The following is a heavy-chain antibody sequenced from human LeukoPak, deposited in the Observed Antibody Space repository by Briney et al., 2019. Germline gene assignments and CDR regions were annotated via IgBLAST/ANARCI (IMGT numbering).Heavy chain of an antibody. V-gene: IGHV6-1*01. CDR1: GDSVSSDITA. Sequence: SQTLSLTCAISGDSVSSDITAWSWIRQSPSRGLEWLGRTYYRSKWYHDYSAAVKSRITVSPDTSKNQFSLQLSSKTPGDTAVYYCARALAGTEGWFTSWGQGSLVTVSS. J-gene: IGHJ5*02. CDR2: TYYRSKWYH. CDR3: ARALAGTEGWFTS. D-gene: IGHD1-1*01.